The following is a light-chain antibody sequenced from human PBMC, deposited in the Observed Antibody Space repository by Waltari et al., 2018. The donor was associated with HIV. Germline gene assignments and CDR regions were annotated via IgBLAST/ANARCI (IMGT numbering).Light chain of an antibody. CDR2: GAS. J-gene: IGKJ1*01. V-gene: IGKV3-20*01. CDR1: QSFSSSY. CDR3: QQYGSSPRT. Sequence: EIVLTQSPGTLSLSPGERATLSCRASQSFSSSYLAWYQQRPGQAPRLVMYGASTRAAGIPDRFSGGGSGTDFTLTISRLEPEDFAVYYCQQYGSSPRTFGQGTKVEIK.